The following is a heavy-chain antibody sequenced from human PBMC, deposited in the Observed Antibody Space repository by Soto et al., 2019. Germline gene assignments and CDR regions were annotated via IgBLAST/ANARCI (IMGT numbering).Heavy chain of an antibody. J-gene: IGHJ4*02. Sequence: QVQLQQWGAGLLKPSETLSLNCAVNGGSLSGYYWSWIRQPPGKGLEWIGEIKDGGGTNYSPSLTRRATLSSDTSNNPFYLRLYSVTAADAGVYYCARGQEGVVATHWDQGTLVTVSS. CDR2: IKDGGGT. CDR1: GGSLSGYY. V-gene: IGHV4-34*01. CDR3: ARGQEGVVATH. D-gene: IGHD5-12*01.